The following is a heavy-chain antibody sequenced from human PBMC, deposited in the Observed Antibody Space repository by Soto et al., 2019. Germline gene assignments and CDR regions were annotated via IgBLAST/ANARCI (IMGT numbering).Heavy chain of an antibody. J-gene: IGHJ5*02. CDR1: GVSISSYY. D-gene: IGHD2-2*01. CDR2: IYYSGST. Sequence: SETLSLTCTVSGVSISSYYWSWIRQPPGKGLEWIGYIYYSGSTNYNPSLKSRVTISVDTSKNQFSLKLSSVTAADTAVYYCARGDCRSTSCLCFDWFDPWGQGTLVTVSS. V-gene: IGHV4-59*01. CDR3: ARGDCRSTSCLCFDWFDP.